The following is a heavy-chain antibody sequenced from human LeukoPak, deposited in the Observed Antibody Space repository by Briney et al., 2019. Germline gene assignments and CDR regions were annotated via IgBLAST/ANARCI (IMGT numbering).Heavy chain of an antibody. CDR2: INSDGSST. CDR3: VGDGSGYDY. Sequence: GGSPRLSCAASGFTFSSYWMHWVRQAPRKGLVWVSRINSDGSSTSYADSVKGRFTISRDSAKNSLYLQMNSLRADDTAIYYCVGDGSGYDYWGQGTLVTVSS. CDR1: GFTFSSYW. J-gene: IGHJ4*02. D-gene: IGHD6-19*01. V-gene: IGHV3-74*01.